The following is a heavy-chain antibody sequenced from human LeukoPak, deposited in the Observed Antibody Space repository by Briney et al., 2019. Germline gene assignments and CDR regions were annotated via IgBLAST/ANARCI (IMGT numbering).Heavy chain of an antibody. J-gene: IGHJ6*03. CDR3: ARAHYYYYYMDV. V-gene: IGHV3-13*01. CDR1: GFTFRSYD. CDR2: IGTAGDT. Sequence: GGSLRLSCAASGFTFRSYDMHWVRQATGKGLEWVSAIGTAGDTYYPGSVKGRFTISRENAKNSLYLQMNSLRAGDTAVYYCARAHYYYYYMDVWGKGTTVTVSS.